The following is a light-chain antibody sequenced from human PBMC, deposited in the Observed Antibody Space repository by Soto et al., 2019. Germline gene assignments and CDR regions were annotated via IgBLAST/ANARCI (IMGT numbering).Light chain of an antibody. CDR2: SAS. CDR1: QSVSSGY. CDR3: QQSYSTPT. Sequence: EIVLTQSPGTLSLSPGEGATLSCRASQSVSSGYLAWYQQKPGQTPRLLIYSASSRATGIPDRFSGSGSGTDFTLTISSLQPEDFATYYCQQSYSTPTFGQGTKVDIK. V-gene: IGKV3-20*01. J-gene: IGKJ1*01.